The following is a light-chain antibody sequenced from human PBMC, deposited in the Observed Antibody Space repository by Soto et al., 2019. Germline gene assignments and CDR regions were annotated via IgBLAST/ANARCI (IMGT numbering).Light chain of an antibody. CDR3: QQYGSSPLT. Sequence: EIVLTQSPATLSLSPGERATLSCRASQVVSSYLAWYQQKPGQAPGLLIYGASSRATGIPDRFSGSGSGTDFTLTISRLEPEDFAVYYCQQYGSSPLTFGQGTKVDIK. J-gene: IGKJ1*01. CDR1: QVVSSY. CDR2: GAS. V-gene: IGKV3-20*01.